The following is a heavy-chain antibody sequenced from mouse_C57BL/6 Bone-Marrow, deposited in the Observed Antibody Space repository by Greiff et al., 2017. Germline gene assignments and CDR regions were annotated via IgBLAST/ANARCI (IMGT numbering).Heavy chain of an antibody. Sequence: EVKLMESGGGLVKPGGSLKLSCAASGFTFSSYAMSWVRQTPEKRLEWVATISDGGSYTYYPDNVKGRFTISRDNAKNNLYLQMSHLKSEDTAMYYCARDPVYYYGSSYNYAMDYWGQGTSVTVSS. D-gene: IGHD1-1*01. CDR2: ISDGGSYT. CDR3: ARDPVYYYGSSYNYAMDY. CDR1: GFTFSSYA. J-gene: IGHJ4*01. V-gene: IGHV5-4*01.